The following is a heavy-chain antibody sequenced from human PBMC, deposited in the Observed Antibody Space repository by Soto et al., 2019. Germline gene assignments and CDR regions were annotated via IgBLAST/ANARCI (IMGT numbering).Heavy chain of an antibody. CDR2: VSHDGRNT. CDR3: ARGGGQWLVTSDFNY. V-gene: IGHV3-30*03. Sequence: VQLVESGGGVVQPGRSLRLSCAASGFTFSDYAMHWVRQAPGKGLEWVAVVSHDGRNTHYADSVKGRFTISRDSSKNTVSLEMTSLRAEDTAVCYCARGGGQWLVTSDFNYWGQGALVTVSS. D-gene: IGHD6-19*01. CDR1: GFTFSDYA. J-gene: IGHJ4*02.